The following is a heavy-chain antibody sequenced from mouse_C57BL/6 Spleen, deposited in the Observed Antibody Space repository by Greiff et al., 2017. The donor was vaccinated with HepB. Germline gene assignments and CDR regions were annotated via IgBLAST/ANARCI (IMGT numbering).Heavy chain of an antibody. CDR3: ASPPIYDYDVGFAY. CDR1: GYAFSSSW. Sequence: QVQLQQSGPELVKPGASVKISCKASGYAFSSSWMNWVKQRPGKGLEWIGRIYPGDGDTNYNGKFKGKATLTADKSSSTAYMQLSSLTSEDSAVYFGASPPIYDYDVGFAYWGQGTLVTVSA. V-gene: IGHV1-82*01. J-gene: IGHJ3*01. D-gene: IGHD2-4*01. CDR2: IYPGDGDT.